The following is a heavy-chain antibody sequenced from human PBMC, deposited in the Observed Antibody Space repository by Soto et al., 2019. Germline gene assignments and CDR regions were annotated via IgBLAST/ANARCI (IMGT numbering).Heavy chain of an antibody. CDR2: IVVGSGNT. V-gene: IGHV1-58*01. D-gene: IGHD1-26*01. Sequence: QMQLVQSGPEVKKPGTSVKVSCKASGFTFTSSAVQWVRQARGQRLEWIGWIVVGSGNTNYAQKFQERVTITRDMSTSTAYMELSSLRSEDTAVYYCAAERTGIVGANYYYYGMDVWGQGTTVTVSS. CDR3: AAERTGIVGANYYYYGMDV. J-gene: IGHJ6*02. CDR1: GFTFTSSA.